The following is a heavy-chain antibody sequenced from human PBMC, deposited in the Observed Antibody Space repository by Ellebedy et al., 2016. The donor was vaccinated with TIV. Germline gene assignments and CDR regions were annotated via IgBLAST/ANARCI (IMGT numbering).Heavy chain of an antibody. V-gene: IGHV3-11*01. CDR3: ARDTRFIDHQHNWFDP. J-gene: IGHJ5*02. CDR2: ISSSGATV. D-gene: IGHD1-14*01. CDR1: GFIFSDFQ. Sequence: GESLKISCSASGFIFSDFQMSWIRQAPGKGLECISSISSSGATVYYADSVKGRFSISRDNARNSLYLQLNSLRAEDTARYYCARDTRFIDHQHNWFDPWGQGTLVTVSS.